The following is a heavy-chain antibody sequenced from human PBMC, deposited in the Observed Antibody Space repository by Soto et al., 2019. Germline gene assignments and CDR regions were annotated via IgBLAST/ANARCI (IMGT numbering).Heavy chain of an antibody. Sequence: LRLSCAASGFTFRTYGMHWVRQAPGKGLEWVAFISDDGSQKYYGDSVKGRFTISRDNSKNTLSLRMISLRTEDTSVYYCAKEAPGGWHFFDTWGQGTLVTVS. J-gene: IGHJ4*02. CDR1: GFTFRTYG. D-gene: IGHD6-19*01. V-gene: IGHV3-30*18. CDR2: ISDDGSQK. CDR3: AKEAPGGWHFFDT.